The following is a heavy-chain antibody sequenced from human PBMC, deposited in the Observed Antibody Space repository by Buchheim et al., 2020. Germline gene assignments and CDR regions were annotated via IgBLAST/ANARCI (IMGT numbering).Heavy chain of an antibody. J-gene: IGHJ4*02. CDR1: EFTFSSYG. CDR2: ISTGGAGT. D-gene: IGHD3-10*01. Sequence: EVQLLESGGGLVQPGGSLRLSCETSEFTFSSYGMSWVRQAPGKGLEWVSAISTGGAGTYYADSVKGRFTISSDNSKNTLYLQMNIVRAEDTAVYFCAKRGGSYSFDYWGQGTL. V-gene: IGHV3-23*01. CDR3: AKRGGSYSFDY.